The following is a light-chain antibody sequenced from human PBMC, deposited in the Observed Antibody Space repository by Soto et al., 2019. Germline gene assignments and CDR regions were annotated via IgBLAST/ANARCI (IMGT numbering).Light chain of an antibody. CDR3: QQYTGYSRT. CDR1: QSISSS. Sequence: EIVLTQSPGILSLSPGERASLSCGASQSISSSFLAWYQQKPGQAPRLLLYGASTRATGIPVRFSGSGFGTEFTLTISSLQSEDFATYFCQQYTGYSRTFGQGTKVDIK. V-gene: IGKV3-15*01. CDR2: GAS. J-gene: IGKJ1*01.